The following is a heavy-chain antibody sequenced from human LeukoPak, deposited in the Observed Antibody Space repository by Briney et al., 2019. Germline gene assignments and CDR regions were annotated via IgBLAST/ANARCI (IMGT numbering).Heavy chain of an antibody. CDR1: GFTFSSYG. CDR3: AREFVGYNSLDY. D-gene: IGHD5-24*01. CDR2: IWYDGSNK. Sequence: GGSLRLSCAASGFTFSSYGMHWVRQAPGKGLEWVAVIWYDGSNKYYADSVKGRFTISRDNSKNTLYLQMNSLRAEDTAVYCCAREFVGYNSLDYWGQGTLVTVSS. V-gene: IGHV3-33*01. J-gene: IGHJ4*02.